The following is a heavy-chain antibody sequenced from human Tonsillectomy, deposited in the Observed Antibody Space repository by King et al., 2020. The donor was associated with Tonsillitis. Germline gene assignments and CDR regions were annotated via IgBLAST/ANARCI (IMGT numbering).Heavy chain of an antibody. CDR1: GGSMSSYY. J-gene: IGHJ5*01. V-gene: IGHV4-59*08. Sequence: VQLQESGPGLVKPWETLSLTCTVSGGSMSSYYWSWIRHPPGKGLEWIGDIYHSGSSNYNPSLKSRVTISVDTSKNQFSLNVRSLTAADTAVYYCARHPRITIEESWFDPWGQGTLVTVSS. CDR2: IYHSGSS. D-gene: IGHD3-3*01. CDR3: ARHPRITIEESWFDP.